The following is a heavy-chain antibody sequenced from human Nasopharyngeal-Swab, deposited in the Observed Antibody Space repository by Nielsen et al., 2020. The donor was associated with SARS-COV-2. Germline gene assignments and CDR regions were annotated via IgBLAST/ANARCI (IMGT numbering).Heavy chain of an antibody. CDR3: ARGGYSYGYSQWNDAFDI. V-gene: IGHV1-69*13. D-gene: IGHD5-18*01. Sequence: SVKVSCKASGGTFSSYAISWVRQAPGQGLEWMGGIIPIFGTANYAQKFQGRVTITADESPSTAYMELSSLRSEDTAVYYCARGGYSYGYSQWNDAFDIWGQGTMVTVSS. CDR1: GGTFSSYA. CDR2: IIPIFGTA. J-gene: IGHJ3*02.